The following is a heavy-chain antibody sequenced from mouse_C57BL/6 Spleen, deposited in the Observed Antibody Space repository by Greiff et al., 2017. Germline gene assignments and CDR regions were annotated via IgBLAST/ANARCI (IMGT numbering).Heavy chain of an antibody. CDR1: GYAFSSYW. D-gene: IGHD1-1*01. CDR3: ARYGYYYGSSHYFDY. V-gene: IGHV1-80*01. CDR2: IYPGDGDT. Sequence: VQLMESGAELVKPGASVKISCKASGYAFSSYWMHWVQQRPGKGLEWIGQIYPGDGDTNYNGKFKGKATLTADKSSSTAYMQLSSLTSEDSAVDFGARYGYYYGSSHYFDYWGQGTTLTVSA. J-gene: IGHJ2*01.